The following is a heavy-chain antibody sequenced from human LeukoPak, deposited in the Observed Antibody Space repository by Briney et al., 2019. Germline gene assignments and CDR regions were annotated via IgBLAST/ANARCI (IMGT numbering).Heavy chain of an antibody. CDR3: ARAEYSNYVGWFDP. CDR2: IYYSGST. Sequence: SETLSLTCTVSGGSISSHYWSWLRQPPGKGLEWIGYIYYSGSTNYNPSLKSRVTISVDTSKNEFSLKLSSVPAADTAVYYCARAEYSNYVGWFDPWGQGTLVTVSS. CDR1: GGSISSHY. V-gene: IGHV4-59*11. J-gene: IGHJ5*02. D-gene: IGHD4-11*01.